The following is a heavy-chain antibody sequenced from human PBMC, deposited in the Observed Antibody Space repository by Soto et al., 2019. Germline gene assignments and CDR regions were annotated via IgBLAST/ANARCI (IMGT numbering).Heavy chain of an antibody. CDR1: GYSFTSYW. CDR2: IYPGDSDT. J-gene: IGHJ4*02. V-gene: IGHV5-51*01. Sequence: GESLKISCKGSGYSFTSYWIGWVRQMPGKGLEWMGIIYPGDSDTRYSPSFQGQVTISADKSISTAYLQWSSLKASDTAMYYCARRYNLNYYDSSGLGYWGQGTLVTVSS. D-gene: IGHD3-22*01. CDR3: ARRYNLNYYDSSGLGY.